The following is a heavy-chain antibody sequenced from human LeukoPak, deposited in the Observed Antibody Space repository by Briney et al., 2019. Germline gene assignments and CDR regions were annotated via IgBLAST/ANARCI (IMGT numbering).Heavy chain of an antibody. CDR2: IRYDETNK. J-gene: IGHJ4*02. D-gene: IGHD2-2*03. Sequence: GGSLRLSCAASGFSFSSFGMHWVRQAPGKGLEGVAFIRYDETNKFYADSVKGRSTISRDNSNNTLYLQMNSLRAEDSAVYHCAKSQRGYCSSTSCYGGYWGQGTLVTVSS. CDR1: GFSFSSFG. CDR3: AKSQRGYCSSTSCYGGY. V-gene: IGHV3-30*02.